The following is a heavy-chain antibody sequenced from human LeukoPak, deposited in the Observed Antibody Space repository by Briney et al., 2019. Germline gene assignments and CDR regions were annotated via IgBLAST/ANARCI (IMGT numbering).Heavy chain of an antibody. D-gene: IGHD3-10*01. CDR3: ARTMVRGIIPRYFFDY. Sequence: KGSGPALVKPTQTLTLTCTFSGFSLSTSGMCVSWIRQPPGKALEWLARIDWDDDKYYSTSLKTRLTISKDTSRNQVVLIMTNMDPVDTATYYCARTMVRGIIPRYFFDYWGQGTLVTVPS. CDR1: GFSLSTSGMC. J-gene: IGHJ4*02. V-gene: IGHV2-70*11. CDR2: IDWDDDK.